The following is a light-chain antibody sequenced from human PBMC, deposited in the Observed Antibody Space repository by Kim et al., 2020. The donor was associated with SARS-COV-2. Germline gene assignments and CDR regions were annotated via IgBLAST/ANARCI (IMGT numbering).Light chain of an antibody. CDR2: DAS. CDR1: QSVSTY. CDR3: QQSNSWPRT. J-gene: IGKJ1*01. V-gene: IGKV3-15*01. Sequence: EIVMTQSPVTLSVSPGERATLSCRASQSVSTYLAWYQQKPGQAPRLLIYDASTRATDIPARFSGSGSGTEFTLTISSLQSEDFAVYYCQQSNSWPRTFGHGTKVEIK.